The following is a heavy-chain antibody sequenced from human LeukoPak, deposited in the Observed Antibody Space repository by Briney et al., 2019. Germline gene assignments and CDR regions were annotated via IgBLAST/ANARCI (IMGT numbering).Heavy chain of an antibody. CDR1: GYTLTSYG. J-gene: IGHJ4*02. CDR2: ISAYNGNT. V-gene: IGHV1-18*01. Sequence: ASVKVSCKASGYTLTSYGISWVRQAPGQGLEWMGWISAYNGNTRYAQKLQGRVTMTTDSSTSTAYMELRSLRSDDTAVYYCARDLCSSTSCYVDYWGQGTLVTVSS. D-gene: IGHD2-2*01. CDR3: ARDLCSSTSCYVDY.